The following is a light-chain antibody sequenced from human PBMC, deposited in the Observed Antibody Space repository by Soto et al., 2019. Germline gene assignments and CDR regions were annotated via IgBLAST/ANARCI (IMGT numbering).Light chain of an antibody. CDR3: QQRSNWPWT. Sequence: EIVLTQSPATLSLSPGERATLSCRASQSVSSYLAWYQQKPGQAPRLLIYDASNRATGIPARFSGSGSGTDFTLTISSLEPEDFAFYYGQQRSNWPWTSGQGPKLEI. V-gene: IGKV3-11*01. CDR2: DAS. J-gene: IGKJ1*01. CDR1: QSVSSY.